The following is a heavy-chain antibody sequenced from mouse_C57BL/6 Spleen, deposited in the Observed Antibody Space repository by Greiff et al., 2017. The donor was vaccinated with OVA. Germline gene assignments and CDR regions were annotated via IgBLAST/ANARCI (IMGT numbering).Heavy chain of an antibody. D-gene: IGHD2-4*01. J-gene: IGHJ1*03. Sequence: EVHLVESEGGLVQPGSSMKLSCTASGFTFSDYYMAWVRQVPEKGLEWVANINYDGSSTYYLDSLKSRFIISRDNAKNILYLQMSSLKSEDTATYYCARDIDYDTHWYFDVWGTGTTVTVSS. CDR2: INYDGSST. CDR1: GFTFSDYY. CDR3: ARDIDYDTHWYFDV. V-gene: IGHV5-16*01.